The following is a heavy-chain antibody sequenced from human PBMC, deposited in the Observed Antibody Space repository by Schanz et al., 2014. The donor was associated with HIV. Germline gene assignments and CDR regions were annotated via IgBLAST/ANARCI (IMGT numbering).Heavy chain of an antibody. CDR3: ARGSGPYYYYYGMDV. CDR1: GFTFSYYG. Sequence: QVQLVESGGGVVQPGRSLRLSCAASGFTFSYYGMHWVRQAPGKGLEWVAVIWYDGSNKYYADSVKGRFTISRDNSKNTLYLQMNSLRAEDTAVYYCARGSGPYYYYYGMDVWGQGTTVTVSS. CDR2: IWYDGSNK. V-gene: IGHV3-33*01. D-gene: IGHD3-10*01. J-gene: IGHJ6*02.